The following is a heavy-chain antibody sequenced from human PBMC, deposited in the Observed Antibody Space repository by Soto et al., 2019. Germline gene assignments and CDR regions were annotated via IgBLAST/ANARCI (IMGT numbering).Heavy chain of an antibody. CDR2: IYYSGST. CDR3: ARHSYYYGSTYGCWLDP. J-gene: IGHJ5*02. CDR1: GWTLSSSSYY. Sequence: PSETLSLTCTVSGWTLSSSSYYWAPIHQLTGKGLEWIGSIYYSGSTYYNPSLKSRVTISVDTSKNQFSLKLSSVTAADTAVYYCARHSYYYGSTYGCWLDPWGQGTLVT. D-gene: IGHD3-10*01. V-gene: IGHV4-39*01.